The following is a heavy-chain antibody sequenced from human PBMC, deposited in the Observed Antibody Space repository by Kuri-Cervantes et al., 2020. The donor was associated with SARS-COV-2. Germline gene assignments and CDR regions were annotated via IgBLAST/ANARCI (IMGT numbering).Heavy chain of an antibody. V-gene: IGHV4-61*02. CDR1: GGSISSGDYY. CDR2: IYTSGST. D-gene: IGHD6-6*01. J-gene: IGHJ4*02. Sequence: LRLSCTVSGGSISSGDYYWSWIRQPPGKGLEWIGRIYTSGSTNYNPSLKSRVTMSVDTSKNQFSLKLSSVTAADTAVYYCARDAYSSSSMYYFDYWGQGTLVTVSS. CDR3: ARDAYSSSSMYYFDY.